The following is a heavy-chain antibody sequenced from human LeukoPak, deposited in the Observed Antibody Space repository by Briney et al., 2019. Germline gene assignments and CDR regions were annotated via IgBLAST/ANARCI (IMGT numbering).Heavy chain of an antibody. CDR1: GFSFSHHA. CDR3: AAQDRLTMIVVVRRTPFDY. J-gene: IGHJ4*02. Sequence: PGGSLRLSCVASGFSFSHHAMTWVRQAPGQGLEWVSAIGGSGGGIFYADSVKGRFTISRDNSKNTLYLQMSSLRADDTAVYYCAAQDRLTMIVVVRRTPFDYWGQGTLVTVSS. D-gene: IGHD3-22*01. CDR2: IGGSGGGI. V-gene: IGHV3-23*01.